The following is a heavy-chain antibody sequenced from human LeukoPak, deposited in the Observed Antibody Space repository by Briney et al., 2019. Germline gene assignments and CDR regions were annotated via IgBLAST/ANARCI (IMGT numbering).Heavy chain of an antibody. Sequence: SETLSLTCTVSGGSISSYYWSWIRQPPGKGLEWIGYIYYSGSTNYNPSLKSRVTISVDTSKNQFSLKLSSVTAADTAVYYCARISIREMATSGGYMDVWGKGTTVTISS. CDR2: IYYSGST. V-gene: IGHV4-59*01. J-gene: IGHJ6*03. CDR1: GGSISSYY. CDR3: ARISIREMATSGGYMDV. D-gene: IGHD5-24*01.